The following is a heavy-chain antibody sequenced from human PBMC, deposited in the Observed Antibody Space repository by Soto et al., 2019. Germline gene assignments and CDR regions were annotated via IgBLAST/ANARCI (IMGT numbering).Heavy chain of an antibody. D-gene: IGHD1-1*01. CDR2: ISAHNGNT. Sequence: QVNLVQSGAEVKKPGASVKVSCKGSGYDFTTYGITWVRQAPGQGLEWMAWISAHNGNTDYAQKLQGRVTVTRDTSTSTAYMALRSLRSEGTAMYYCARGRYGDYWGQGALVSVSS. V-gene: IGHV1-18*01. CDR3: ARGRYGDY. CDR1: GYDFTTYG. J-gene: IGHJ4*02.